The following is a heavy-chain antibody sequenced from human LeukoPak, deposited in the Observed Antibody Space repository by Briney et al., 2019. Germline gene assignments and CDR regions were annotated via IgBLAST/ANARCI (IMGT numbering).Heavy chain of an antibody. D-gene: IGHD6-6*01. Sequence: ASVKVSCKASGYTFTSYGISWVRQAPGQGLEWMGWISAYNGNTNYAQKLQGRVTMTTVTSTSTAYMELRSLRSDDTAVYYCASSSIAARPRWFDPWGQGTLVTVSS. CDR2: ISAYNGNT. J-gene: IGHJ5*02. V-gene: IGHV1-18*01. CDR1: GYTFTSYG. CDR3: ASSSIAARPRWFDP.